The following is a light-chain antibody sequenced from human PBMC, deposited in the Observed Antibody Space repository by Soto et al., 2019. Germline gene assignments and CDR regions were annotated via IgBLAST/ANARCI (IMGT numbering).Light chain of an antibody. CDR3: SSYTSSSTLYV. V-gene: IGLV2-14*01. Sequence: QSALTQPASVSVSPGQSITISCTGTSSDVGGYNYVSWYQQHPGKAPKLMIYEVSNRPSGVSNRFSGSKSGNTASLTISGLQAEDEADYYCSSYTSSSTLYVFGTGTKVTV. J-gene: IGLJ1*01. CDR1: SSDVGGYNY. CDR2: EVS.